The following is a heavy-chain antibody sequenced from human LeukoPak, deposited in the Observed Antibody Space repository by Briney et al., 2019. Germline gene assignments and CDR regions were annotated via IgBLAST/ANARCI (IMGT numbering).Heavy chain of an antibody. CDR3: ASDYFDRTGYYGFIY. J-gene: IGHJ4*02. Sequence: SETLSLTCTVSGGSIPTSTYHWGWIRQSPGKGLEWIGRLYTSGSTNYNPSLKSRVSMSVDTSKKQFSLRLSSVTAADTAIYYCASDYFDRTGYYGFIYWGQGSLVTISS. CDR1: GGSIPTSTYH. CDR2: LYTSGST. D-gene: IGHD3-22*01. V-gene: IGHV4-61*05.